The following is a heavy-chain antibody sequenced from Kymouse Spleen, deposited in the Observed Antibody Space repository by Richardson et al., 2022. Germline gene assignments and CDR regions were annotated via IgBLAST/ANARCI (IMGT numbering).Heavy chain of an antibody. D-gene: IGHD6-19*01. J-gene: IGHJ1*01. CDR3: AREGLAVAGTAEYFQH. V-gene: IGHV3-33*01. CDR1: GFTFSSYG. Sequence: QVQLVESGGGVVQPGRSLRLSCAASGFTFSSYGMHWVRQAPGKGLEWVAVIWYDGSNKYYADSVKGRFTISRDNSKNTLYLQMNSLRAEDTAVYYCAREGLAVAGTAEYFQHWGQGTLVTVSS. CDR2: IWYDGSNK.